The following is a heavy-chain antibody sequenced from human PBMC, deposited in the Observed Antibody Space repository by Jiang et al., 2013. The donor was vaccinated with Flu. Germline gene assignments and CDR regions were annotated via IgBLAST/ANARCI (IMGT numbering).Heavy chain of an antibody. CDR1: GYMFSDYW. J-gene: IGHJ5*02. D-gene: IGHD3-10*01. Sequence: GAEVKKPGESLKISCKGSGYMFSDYWIGWVRQMPGKGLELMGIIYPADSYTNYSPSFQGHVSISVDKSISTAYLQWNSLKASDTAMYYCARLTDGSGNSEWFDPWGQGTLVTVSS. V-gene: IGHV5-51*01. CDR3: ARLTDGSGNSEWFDP. CDR2: IYPADSYT.